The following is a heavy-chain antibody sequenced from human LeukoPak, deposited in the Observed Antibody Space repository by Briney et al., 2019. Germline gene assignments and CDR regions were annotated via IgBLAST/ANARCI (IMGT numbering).Heavy chain of an antibody. CDR3: ARDSLLWFGELPEDYYYYYMDV. V-gene: IGHV3-30*03. CDR2: ISYDGSNK. Sequence: QAGGSLRLSCAASGFTFSNAWMSWVRQAPGKGLEWVAVISYDGSNKYYADSVKGRFTISRDNSKNTLYLQMNSLRAEDTAVYYCARDSLLWFGELPEDYYYYYMDVWGKGTTVTVSS. J-gene: IGHJ6*03. CDR1: GFTFSNAW. D-gene: IGHD3-10*01.